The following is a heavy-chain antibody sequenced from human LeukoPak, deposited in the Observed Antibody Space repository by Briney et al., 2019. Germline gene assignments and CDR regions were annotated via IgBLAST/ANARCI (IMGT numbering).Heavy chain of an antibody. Sequence: PGGSLRLSCAASGFTFSTYSMTWVRQGPGKGLEWGAKIYPNGGSTFYADSVKGRFTISRDNSKNTLYLQMSSLRTEDTAIYYCTKDVVPDSGWDLDYWGQGTLVTVSS. CDR2: IYPNGGST. D-gene: IGHD6-19*01. J-gene: IGHJ4*02. V-gene: IGHV3-23*01. CDR3: TKDVVPDSGWDLDY. CDR1: GFTFSTYS.